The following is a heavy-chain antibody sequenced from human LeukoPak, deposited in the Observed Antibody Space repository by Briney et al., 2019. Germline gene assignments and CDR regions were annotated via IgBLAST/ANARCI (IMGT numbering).Heavy chain of an antibody. D-gene: IGHD2-15*01. CDR1: GGSISIYY. CDR2: IYTSGST. Sequence: SETLSLTCTVSGGSISIYYWSWIRQPAGKGLEWIGRIYTSGSTNYNPSLKSRVTMSVDTAKNQFSLKLSSVTAADTAVYYCARTPFYYYYMDVWGNGTTVTVSS. CDR3: ARTPFYYYYMDV. V-gene: IGHV4-4*07. J-gene: IGHJ6*03.